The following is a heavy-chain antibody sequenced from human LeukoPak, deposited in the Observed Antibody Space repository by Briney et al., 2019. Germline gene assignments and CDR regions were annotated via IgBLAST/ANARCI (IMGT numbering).Heavy chain of an antibody. CDR1: GGSVSSGSYY. Sequence: PSETLSLTCTVSGGSVSSGSYYWSWIRQPPGKGLEWIGYIHYSGSTNYNPSLERRVTISVDTSKNQFSLKLNSVTAADTAVYYCARDKGYCSSTSCYGLDYWGQGTLVTVSS. CDR3: ARDKGYCSSTSCYGLDY. D-gene: IGHD2-2*01. V-gene: IGHV4-61*01. CDR2: IHYSGST. J-gene: IGHJ4*02.